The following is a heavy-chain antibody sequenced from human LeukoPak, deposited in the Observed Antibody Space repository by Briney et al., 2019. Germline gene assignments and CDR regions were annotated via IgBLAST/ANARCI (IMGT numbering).Heavy chain of an antibody. J-gene: IGHJ3*02. D-gene: IGHD1-26*01. CDR1: GGSISSYY. CDR3: ARETLSSGIVGATFAFDI. CDR2: IYYSGST. V-gene: IGHV4-59*01. Sequence: SETLSLTCTVSGGSISSYYWSWIRQPPGKGLEWLGYIYYSGSTNYNPSLKSRVTISVDTSKNQFSLKLSSVTAADTAVYYCARETLSSGIVGATFAFDIWGQGTMVTVSS.